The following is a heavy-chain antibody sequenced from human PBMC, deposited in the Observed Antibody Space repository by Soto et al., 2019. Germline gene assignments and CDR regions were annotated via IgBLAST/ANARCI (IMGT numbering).Heavy chain of an antibody. CDR1: GGSISSYY. D-gene: IGHD2-15*01. Sequence: SETLSLTCTVSGGSISSYYWSWIRQPPGKGLEWIGYIYYSGSTNYNRSLKSRVAISVDTSKNQFSLKLSSVTAADTAVYYCARARYCSGGSCHRNYYYGMDVWGQGTTVTVSS. J-gene: IGHJ6*02. CDR3: ARARYCSGGSCHRNYYYGMDV. V-gene: IGHV4-59*01. CDR2: IYYSGST.